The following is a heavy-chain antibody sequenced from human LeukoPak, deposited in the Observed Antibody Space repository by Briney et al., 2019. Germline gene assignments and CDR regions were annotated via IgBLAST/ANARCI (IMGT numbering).Heavy chain of an antibody. CDR3: ARDNGGGLYSSGWYYPPEFDH. D-gene: IGHD6-19*01. V-gene: IGHV4-61*02. CDR1: GASINSGSYY. J-gene: IGHJ4*02. CDR2: IYSSGST. Sequence: PSETLSLTCIVSGASINSGSYYWSWIRQPAGKGLEWIGRIYSSGSTNYNPSLKSRVTISVDTSKNQFSLKLSSVTAADTAVYYCARDNGGGLYSSGWYYPPEFDHWGQGALVTVSS.